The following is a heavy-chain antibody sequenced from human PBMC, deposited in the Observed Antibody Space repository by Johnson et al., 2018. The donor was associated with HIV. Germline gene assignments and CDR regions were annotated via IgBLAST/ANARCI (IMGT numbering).Heavy chain of an antibody. CDR3: AKTCGGDCWGAFDI. J-gene: IGHJ3*02. Sequence: QVQLVESGGGVVQPGRSLRLSCAASGFTFSSFAMHWVRQAPGKGLEWVAVISYDGSNKNYADSVKGRFSIARDNSKNTLHLQMNSLRAEDTAVYYCAKTCGGDCWGAFDIWGQGTMVTV. V-gene: IGHV3-30*04. D-gene: IGHD2-21*01. CDR2: ISYDGSNK. CDR1: GFTFSSFA.